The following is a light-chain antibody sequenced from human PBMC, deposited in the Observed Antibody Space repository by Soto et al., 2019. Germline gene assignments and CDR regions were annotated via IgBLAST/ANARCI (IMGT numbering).Light chain of an antibody. V-gene: IGKV1-5*03. CDR2: KAS. Sequence: DIQLTQSPSTLSASVGDRVTITCRASQSVSSWLAWYQQKPGKAPKLLISKASSLESGVSSRFTRSGSGTDCTLTISSLQPDDFATYYCQQYKSHWTFGQGTKVEIK. CDR1: QSVSSW. CDR3: QQYKSHWT. J-gene: IGKJ1*01.